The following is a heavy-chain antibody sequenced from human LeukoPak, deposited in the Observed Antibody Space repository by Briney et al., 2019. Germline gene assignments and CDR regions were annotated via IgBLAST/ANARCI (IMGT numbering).Heavy chain of an antibody. J-gene: IGHJ3*02. V-gene: IGHV3-23*01. D-gene: IGHD5-18*01. CDR3: AKDAGYNFGYTAFDI. CDR1: GLTFSRSA. Sequence: PGGSLRLSCAASGLTFSRSAMSWVRQAPGKGLEWVSTISGSGDSTNYADSVKGRFTISRDNSKNTLYVEMNSLRGEDTAVYYCAKDAGYNFGYTAFDIWGPGTMVSVSS. CDR2: ISGSGDST.